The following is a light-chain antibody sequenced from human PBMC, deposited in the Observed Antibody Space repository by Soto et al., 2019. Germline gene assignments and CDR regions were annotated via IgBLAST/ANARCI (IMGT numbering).Light chain of an antibody. Sequence: DIQMTQSPSSLSASVGDRVTITCRTSQSINTYLTWYQQKPGKAPNLLIYTTSHLHSGVPSRFSGSGSGTDFTLTISSLQPEDFATYFCQQGDSTPYTFGQGTTLEIK. CDR2: TTS. J-gene: IGKJ2*01. CDR3: QQGDSTPYT. CDR1: QSINTY. V-gene: IGKV1-39*01.